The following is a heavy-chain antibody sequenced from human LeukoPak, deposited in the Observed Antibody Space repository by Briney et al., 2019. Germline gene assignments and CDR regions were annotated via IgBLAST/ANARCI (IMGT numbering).Heavy chain of an antibody. Sequence: PSETLSLTCTVSGYSISSGYYWGWIRQPPGKGLEWIGSIYHSGSTYYNPSLKSRVTIAVDKSKNQFSLKLSSVTAADTAVYYCAKSNGYGLVDIWGQGTMVTVSS. V-gene: IGHV4-38-2*02. CDR1: GYSISSGYY. J-gene: IGHJ3*02. D-gene: IGHD3-10*01. CDR3: AKSNGYGLVDI. CDR2: IYHSGST.